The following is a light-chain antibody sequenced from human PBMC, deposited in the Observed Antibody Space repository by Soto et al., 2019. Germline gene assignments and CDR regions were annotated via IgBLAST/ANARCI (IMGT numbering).Light chain of an antibody. CDR1: QRVLSTSNNENY. CDR3: QQYYSTFPFT. V-gene: IGKV4-1*01. J-gene: IGKJ3*01. Sequence: DIVMTQSPDSLAVSLGERATINCKSSQRVLSTSNNENYLGWYQQKPGQPTKLLIYWASIRESGVPDRFSGSGSWTDFTITISSLQAEDVAVYYCQQYYSTFPFTFGPGTKVEIK. CDR2: WAS.